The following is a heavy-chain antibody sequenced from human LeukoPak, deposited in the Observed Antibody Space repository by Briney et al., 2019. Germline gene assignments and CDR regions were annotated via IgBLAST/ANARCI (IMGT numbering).Heavy chain of an antibody. CDR2: IYYSGST. CDR3: ARVTTWLPFDY. D-gene: IGHD5-24*01. J-gene: IGHJ4*02. V-gene: IGHV4-59*01. CDR1: GGSINSYY. Sequence: PSETLSLTCTVSGGSINSYYWSWIRQPPGKGLEWIGYIYYSGSTNYNPSLKSRVTISVDTSKKQFSLRLSSVTAADTAVYYCARVTTWLPFDYWGQGTLVIVSS.